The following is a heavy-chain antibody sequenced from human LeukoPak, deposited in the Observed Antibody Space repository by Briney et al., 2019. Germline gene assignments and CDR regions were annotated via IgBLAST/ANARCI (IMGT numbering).Heavy chain of an antibody. D-gene: IGHD1-26*01. CDR1: GYTFTSYD. V-gene: IGHV1-8*01. CDR3: ARGRLLLRLSGSYPFDY. CDR2: MNPNSGNT. Sequence: ASVKVSRKASGYTFTSYDINWVRQATGQGLEWMGWMNPNSGNTGYAQKFQGRVTMTRNTSISTAYMELSSLRSEDTAVYYCARGRLLLRLSGSYPFDYWGQGTLVTVSS. J-gene: IGHJ4*02.